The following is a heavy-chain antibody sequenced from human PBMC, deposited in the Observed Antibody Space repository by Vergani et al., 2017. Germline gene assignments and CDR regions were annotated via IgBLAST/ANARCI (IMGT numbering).Heavy chain of an antibody. Sequence: EVQLVESGGGLVKPGGSLRLSCAASGFTFSSYSMNWVRQAPGKGLEWVSSISSSSSYIYYADSVKGRFTISRDNAKNSLYLQMNSLRAEDTAVYYCAREAADFWSGYNYYYYGMDVWGQGTTVTVSS. CDR2: ISSSSSYI. CDR3: AREAADFWSGYNYYYYGMDV. CDR1: GFTFSSYS. V-gene: IGHV3-21*01. D-gene: IGHD3-3*01. J-gene: IGHJ6*02.